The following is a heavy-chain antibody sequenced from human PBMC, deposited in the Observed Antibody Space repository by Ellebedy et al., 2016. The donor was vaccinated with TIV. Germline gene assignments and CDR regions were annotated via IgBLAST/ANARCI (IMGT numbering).Heavy chain of an antibody. CDR2: ILKDGTNE. J-gene: IGHJ4*02. CDR3: AISQGSSRNKWMYYLDY. Sequence: PGGSLRLSCAVSGFTFSSIHWVRQAPGKGLEWVAVILKDGTNEAYADSVKGRFTISRDFSKNTASLQMNNLRSEDTAVYYCAISQGSSRNKWMYYLDYWGQGTLVTVSS. CDR1: GFTFSS. V-gene: IGHV3-30-3*01. D-gene: IGHD3-10*01.